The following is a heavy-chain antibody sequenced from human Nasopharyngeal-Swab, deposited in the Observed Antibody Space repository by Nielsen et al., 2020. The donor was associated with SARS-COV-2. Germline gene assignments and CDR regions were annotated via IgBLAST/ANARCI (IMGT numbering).Heavy chain of an antibody. J-gene: IGHJ4*02. CDR2: INAGNGNT. CDR1: GYTFTSYA. V-gene: IGHV1-3*01. D-gene: IGHD3-9*01. Sequence: ASVKVSCKDSGYTFTSYAMHWVRQAPAQRLEWMGWINAGNGNTKYSQKSQGRVTINRDTSASTAYMELSSLRSEATAVYYCARVPGYDILTGYYKVMDYWGQGTLVTVSS. CDR3: ARVPGYDILTGYYKVMDY.